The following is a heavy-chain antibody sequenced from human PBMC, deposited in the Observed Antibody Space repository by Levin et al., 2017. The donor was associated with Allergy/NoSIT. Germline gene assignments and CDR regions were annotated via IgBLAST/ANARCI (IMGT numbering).Heavy chain of an antibody. V-gene: IGHV3-30-3*01. CDR2: ISYDGSNK. CDR3: ARDRITIFGVVIRYYYYYGMDV. Sequence: LSLTCAASGFTFSSYAMHWVRQAPGKGLEWVAVISYDGSNKYYADSVKGRFTISRDNSKNTLYLQMNSLRAEDTAVYYCARDRITIFGVVIRYYYYYGMDVWGQGTTVTVSS. D-gene: IGHD3-3*01. J-gene: IGHJ6*02. CDR1: GFTFSSYA.